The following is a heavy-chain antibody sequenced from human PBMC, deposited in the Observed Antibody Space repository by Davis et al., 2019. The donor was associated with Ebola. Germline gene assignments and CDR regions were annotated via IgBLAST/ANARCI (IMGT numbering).Heavy chain of an antibody. V-gene: IGHV3-23*01. CDR2: ISGSGGST. Sequence: GESLMISCTDPVITFSSYAMTWVRQAPGKGLEWVSAISGSGGSTYYADSVKGRFTISRDNSKKTLYLQMNSLRAEDTAVYYCAKSGLSFGVVKYHYGMDVWGKGTTVTVSS. CDR3: AKSGLSFGVVKYHYGMDV. J-gene: IGHJ6*04. CDR1: VITFSSYA. D-gene: IGHD3-3*01.